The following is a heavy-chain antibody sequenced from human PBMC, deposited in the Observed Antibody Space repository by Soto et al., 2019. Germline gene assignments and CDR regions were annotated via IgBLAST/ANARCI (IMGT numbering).Heavy chain of an antibody. D-gene: IGHD6-13*01. J-gene: IGHJ4*02. V-gene: IGHV4-59*08. Sequence: PSETLSLTCTVSGGSISSYYWSWIRQPPGKGLEWIGYIYYSGSTNYNPSLKSRVTISVDTSKNQFSLKLSSVTAADTAVYYCARLYRRSWFDYWGQGTLVTVSS. CDR3: ARLYRRSWFDY. CDR2: IYYSGST. CDR1: GGSISSYY.